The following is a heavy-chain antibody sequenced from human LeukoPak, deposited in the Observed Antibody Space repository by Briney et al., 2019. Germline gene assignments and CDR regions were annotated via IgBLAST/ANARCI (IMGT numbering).Heavy chain of an antibody. CDR1: GFTFSAFW. V-gene: IGHV3-7*01. CDR3: ARDGGIIRFGGQDV. CDR2: IKDDGSEK. Sequence: PGGSLRLSCAASGFTFSAFWMGWVRQAPGKGLEWVASIKDDGSEKYYVDSVKGRFIVSRDNAANSLYLQMNSLRVEDTAVYYCARDGGIIRFGGQDVWGQGTTVIVS. J-gene: IGHJ6*02. D-gene: IGHD3-16*01.